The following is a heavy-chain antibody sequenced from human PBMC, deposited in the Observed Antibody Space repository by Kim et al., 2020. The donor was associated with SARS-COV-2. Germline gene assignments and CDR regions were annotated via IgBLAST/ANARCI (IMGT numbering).Heavy chain of an antibody. CDR1: GGSFSGYH. D-gene: IGHD3-9*01. Sequence: SETLSLTCAVYGGSFSGYHWSWIRQSPGKGLEWIGEINHSGSTNSNPSLKSRVTISVDTSKNQFSLKLTSVTAADTAVYSCARGGKGYRLVFDPWGQGTLVTVSS. CDR3: ARGGKGYRLVFDP. CDR2: INHSGST. V-gene: IGHV4-34*01. J-gene: IGHJ5*02.